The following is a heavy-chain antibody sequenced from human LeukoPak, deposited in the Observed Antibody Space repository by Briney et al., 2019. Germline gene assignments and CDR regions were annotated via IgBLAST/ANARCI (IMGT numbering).Heavy chain of an antibody. J-gene: IGHJ6*04. CDR2: ISAYNGNT. Sequence: GASVKVSCKACGYTFTSYGISWVRQAPGQGLEWMGWISAYNGNTNYAQKLQGRVTMTTDTSTSTAYMELRSMRSDDTAVYYCARGPPFQGAAAGRPWDLWGKGTTVTVCS. D-gene: IGHD6-13*01. V-gene: IGHV1-18*01. CDR3: ARGPPFQGAAAGRPWDL. CDR1: GYTFTSYG.